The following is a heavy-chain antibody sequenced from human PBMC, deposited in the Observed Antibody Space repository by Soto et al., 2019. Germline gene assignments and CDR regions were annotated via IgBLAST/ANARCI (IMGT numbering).Heavy chain of an antibody. J-gene: IGHJ3*01. V-gene: IGHV3-30*18. CDR1: GFTFSTYG. Sequence: QVQLVESGGGVFQPGTSVRLSCAASGFTFSTYGMHWLRQPPGEGLEWLAVIPYDGSEKYYADSVKGRITISRDNSKNTLFMEMKSLRPEDTAVYYCAKEFGTGVYSFAAFDDWGQGTLLTVSS. CDR3: AKEFGTGVYSFAAFDD. D-gene: IGHD5-18*01. CDR2: IPYDGSEK.